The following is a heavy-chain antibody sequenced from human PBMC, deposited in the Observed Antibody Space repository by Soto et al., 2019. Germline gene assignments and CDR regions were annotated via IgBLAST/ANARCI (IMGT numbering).Heavy chain of an antibody. CDR3: AREAYCAGDCYSGYYFDC. D-gene: IGHD2-21*02. CDR1: GGTFSSYT. V-gene: IGHV1-69*04. J-gene: IGHJ4*02. Sequence: ASVKVSCKASGGTFSSYTISWVRQAPGQGLEWMGSLIPILGIANYAQKFQGRVTITADKSTSTAYMELSSLRSEDTAVYYCAREAYCAGDCYSGYYFDCWGQRTLVSVSS. CDR2: LIPILGIA.